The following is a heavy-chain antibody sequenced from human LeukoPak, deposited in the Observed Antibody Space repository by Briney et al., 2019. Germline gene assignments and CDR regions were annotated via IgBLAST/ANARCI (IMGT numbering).Heavy chain of an antibody. Sequence: SETLSLTCSVSGYSISSGYYWGWIRQPPGKGLEWIGSIYHSGSTYYNPSLKSRVTISVDTSKKQFSLKLSSVTAADTAVYYRARLSGAYMTSDAFDIWGQGTMVTVSS. J-gene: IGHJ3*02. CDR1: GYSISSGYY. V-gene: IGHV4-38-2*01. CDR3: ARLSGAYMTSDAFDI. CDR2: IYHSGST. D-gene: IGHD3-10*01.